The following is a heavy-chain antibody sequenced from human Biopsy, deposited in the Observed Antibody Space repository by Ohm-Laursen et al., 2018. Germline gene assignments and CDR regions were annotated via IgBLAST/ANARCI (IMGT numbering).Heavy chain of an antibody. J-gene: IGHJ4*02. Sequence: SDTLSLTCAVSGGSFSGTYWSWIRQTPGKGLEWIGEINHSGSTKYNPSFGSRVTISVNTSKNQFSLNLFSVTAADAARYFCARGMRSSGWPYFDSWGQGTLVTVSS. CDR3: ARGMRSSGWPYFDS. CDR1: GGSFSGTY. V-gene: IGHV4-34*01. D-gene: IGHD6-19*01. CDR2: INHSGST.